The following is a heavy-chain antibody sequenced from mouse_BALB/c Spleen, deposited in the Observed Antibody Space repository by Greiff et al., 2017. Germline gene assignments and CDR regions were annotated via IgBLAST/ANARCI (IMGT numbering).Heavy chain of an antibody. CDR2: IDPANGNT. Sequence: EVQLQQSGAELVKPGASVKLSCTASGFNIKDTYMHWVKQRPEQGLEWIGRIDPANGNTKYDPKFQGKATITADTSSNTAYLQLSSLTSEDTAVYYCATHWGHAMDYWGQGTSVTVSS. CDR1: GFNIKDTY. V-gene: IGHV14-3*02. CDR3: ATHWGHAMDY. J-gene: IGHJ4*01. D-gene: IGHD4-1*01.